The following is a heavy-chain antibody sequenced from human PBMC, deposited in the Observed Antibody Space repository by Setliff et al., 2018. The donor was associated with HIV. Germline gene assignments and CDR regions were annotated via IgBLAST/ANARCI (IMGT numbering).Heavy chain of an antibody. CDR1: GYTSTSFS. Sequence: ASVKVSCKASGYTSTSFSLHWGRQAPGQGLEWMGIINPSGDVIRYAQKFQGRVTMTRDTSTSTVYLDLSSLRSEDTAMYYCARDQTGVAAAAFGGGSAWSYEGFDIWGQGTMVTVSS. J-gene: IGHJ3*02. D-gene: IGHD6-13*01. CDR2: INPSGDVI. V-gene: IGHV1-46*01. CDR3: ARDQTGVAAAAFGGGSAWSYEGFDI.